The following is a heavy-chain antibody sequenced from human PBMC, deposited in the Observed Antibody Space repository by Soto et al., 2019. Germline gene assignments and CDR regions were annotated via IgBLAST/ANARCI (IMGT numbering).Heavy chain of an antibody. CDR3: ANWGKRGRDS. Sequence: EVQLLESGGGLVQPGGSLRLSCAASGFTFSLFAMSWVRQAPGKGLEWVSGISGSAGTTYYTDSLKGRFTISRDNSKNTLYLKMTSLRAEDTAVYSGANWGKRGRDSWGQGTLVTVSS. D-gene: IGHD3-16*01. CDR2: ISGSAGTT. J-gene: IGHJ4*02. V-gene: IGHV3-23*01. CDR1: GFTFSLFA.